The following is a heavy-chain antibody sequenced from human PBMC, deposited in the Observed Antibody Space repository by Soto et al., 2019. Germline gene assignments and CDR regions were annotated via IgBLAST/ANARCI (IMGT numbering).Heavy chain of an antibody. V-gene: IGHV1-69*01. CDR1: GGTFSSYA. J-gene: IGHJ6*02. CDR3: AGGYCPNGVCYRERYYYYYYGMDV. D-gene: IGHD2-8*01. CDR2: IIPIFGTA. Sequence: QVQLVQSGAEVKKPGSSVKVSCKASGGTFSSYAISWVRQAPGQGLEWMGGIIPIFGTANYAQKFQGRVTLTVDESTSTAYMELSSLRSEDTAVYYCAGGYCPNGVCYRERYYYYYYGMDVWGQGTTVTVSS.